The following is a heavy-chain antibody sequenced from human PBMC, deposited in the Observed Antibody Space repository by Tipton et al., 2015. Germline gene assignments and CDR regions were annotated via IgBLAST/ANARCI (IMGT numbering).Heavy chain of an antibody. CDR1: GFAFSYYD. V-gene: IGHV3-13*01. CDR2: IGTDGRT. Sequence: SLRLSCAASGFAFSYYDMHWVRQTTGKSLEWVSGIGTDGRTYYPDSVKGRFTISRDNAKNTLYLQMNSLRAEDTAVYYCVRDIVLGSGSYYDWGQGTLVTVSS. CDR3: VRDIVLGSGSYYD. D-gene: IGHD3-10*01. J-gene: IGHJ4*02.